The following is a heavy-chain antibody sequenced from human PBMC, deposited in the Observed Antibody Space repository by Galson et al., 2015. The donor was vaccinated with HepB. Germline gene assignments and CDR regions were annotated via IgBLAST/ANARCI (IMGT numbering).Heavy chain of an antibody. CDR1: GFTXXXAW. J-gene: IGHJ6*01. D-gene: IGHD2-21*02. V-gene: IGHV3-15*01. Sequence: SLRLSXXXSGFTXXXAWXXXXRQAXXKGLEWVXRIKSKTDGGTTDYAAPVKGRFTISRDDSKNTLYLQMNSLKTEDTAVYYCSVVVTAHYYYYYGLDVWGXXTXVXVXS. CDR2: IKSKTDGGTT. CDR3: SVVVTAHYYYYYGLDV.